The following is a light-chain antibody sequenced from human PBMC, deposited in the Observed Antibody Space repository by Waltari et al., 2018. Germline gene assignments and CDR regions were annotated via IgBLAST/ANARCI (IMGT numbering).Light chain of an antibody. CDR3: CSYAGLGTYV. Sequence: QSALTQPASVSGTPGQSITISCTGTTSDVGNYDLVPWYQPHPGKAPKLLICEVIKRPSGVSSRFSGSKSGSMASLTISGLQPDDEADYYCCSYAGLGTYVFGSGTKVTVL. CDR1: TSDVGNYDL. J-gene: IGLJ1*01. V-gene: IGLV2-23*02. CDR2: EVI.